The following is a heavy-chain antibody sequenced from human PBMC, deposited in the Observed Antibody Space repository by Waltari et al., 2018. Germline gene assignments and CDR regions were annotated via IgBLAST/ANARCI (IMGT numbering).Heavy chain of an antibody. J-gene: IGHJ4*02. V-gene: IGHV4-38-2*01. Sequence: QVQLQESGPGLVKPSETLSLTCAVPGYSISSGYYWGWIRQPPGKGLEWIGSIYHSGGTYYTPSLKSRVTISVDTSKNQFSLKLSSVTAADTAVYYCARHPDGDYDYWGQGTLVTVSS. CDR2: IYHSGGT. CDR3: ARHPDGDYDY. CDR1: GYSISSGYY. D-gene: IGHD4-17*01.